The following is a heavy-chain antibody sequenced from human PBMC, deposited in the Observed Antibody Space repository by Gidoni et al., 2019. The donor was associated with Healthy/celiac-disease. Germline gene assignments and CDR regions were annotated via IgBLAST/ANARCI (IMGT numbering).Heavy chain of an antibody. CDR2: SSSSGSTI. Sequence: EVQLVEYGGGLVKPGGSLRLSCAASGFTFSSYSMNWVRQAPGKGREWVSDSSSSGSTIYYADSVKGRFTISRDNAKNSLYLQMNSLRAEDTAVYYCARDPDDSTPHKFFDYWGQGTLVTVSS. V-gene: IGHV3-21*01. J-gene: IGHJ4*02. CDR1: GFTFSSYS. D-gene: IGHD3-22*01. CDR3: ARDPDDSTPHKFFDY.